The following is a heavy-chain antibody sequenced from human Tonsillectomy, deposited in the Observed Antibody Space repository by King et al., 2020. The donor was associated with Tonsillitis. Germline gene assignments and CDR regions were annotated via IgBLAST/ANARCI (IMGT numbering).Heavy chain of an antibody. V-gene: IGHV3-48*04. CDR1: GFTFSNYN. J-gene: IGHJ6*02. CDR3: ARVGLHYGMDV. Sequence: VQLVESGGGLVQPGGSLRLSCAASGFTFSNYNMNWVRQAPGKGLEWVSYISSSSSTRYYADSVKGRFTISRDNAKNSLYLQMNSLRAEDTAVYYCARVGLHYGMDVWGQGTTVTVSS. CDR2: ISSSSSTR. D-gene: IGHD2/OR15-2a*01.